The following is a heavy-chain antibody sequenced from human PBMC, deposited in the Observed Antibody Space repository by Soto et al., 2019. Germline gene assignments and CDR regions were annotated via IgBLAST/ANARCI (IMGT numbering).Heavy chain of an antibody. D-gene: IGHD5-18*01. CDR1: GYTFTSYG. Sequence: ALVKVSCKASGYTFTSYGISWVRQAPGQGLEWMGWISAYNGNTNYAQKLQGRVTMTTDTSTSTAYMELRSLRSDDTAVYYCGVDTAMPRAYYYYYGMDVWGQGTTVTVSS. J-gene: IGHJ6*02. CDR3: GVDTAMPRAYYYYYGMDV. V-gene: IGHV1-18*01. CDR2: ISAYNGNT.